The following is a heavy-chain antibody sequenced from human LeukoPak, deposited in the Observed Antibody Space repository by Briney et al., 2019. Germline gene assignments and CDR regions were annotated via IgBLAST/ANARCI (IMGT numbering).Heavy chain of an antibody. CDR2: FDPEDGET. J-gene: IGHJ4*02. Sequence: ASVKVSCKVSGYTLTELSMHWVRQAPGKGLEWMGGFDPEDGETIYAQKFQGRVTMTRDTSTSTVYMELSRLRSDDTAVYYCAREHYDSSNFDYWGQGTLVTVSS. CDR3: AREHYDSSNFDY. V-gene: IGHV1-24*01. CDR1: GYTLTELS. D-gene: IGHD3-22*01.